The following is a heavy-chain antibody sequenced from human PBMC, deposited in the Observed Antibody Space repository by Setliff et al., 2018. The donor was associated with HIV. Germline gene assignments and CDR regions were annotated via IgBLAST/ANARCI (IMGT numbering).Heavy chain of an antibody. V-gene: IGHV1-18*01. CDR2: ISGHNGNT. CDR3: TRGSWSKVVTTDTFDI. D-gene: IGHD1-26*01. Sequence: ASVKVSCKASGYIFGNYGINWVRQAPGQGLEWMGWISGHNGNTNSAQKVQGRVIMTTDTSTSTAYMELRSLRSDDAAVYYCTRGSWSKVVTTDTFDIWGQGTMVTV. CDR1: GYIFGNYG. J-gene: IGHJ3*02.